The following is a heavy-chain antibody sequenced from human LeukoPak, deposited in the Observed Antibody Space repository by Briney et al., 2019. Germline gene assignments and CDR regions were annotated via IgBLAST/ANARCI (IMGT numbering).Heavy chain of an antibody. CDR1: EFTFSSYN. J-gene: IGHJ4*02. Sequence: TGGSLRLSRAASEFTFSSYNMNWVRQAPGKGLEWVSSISSSSGKYIYYADSVKGRFTISRDNAKNSLYLQMNSLRAEDTAVYYCAREPFWSGYYSNLHFDYWGQGTLVTVSS. D-gene: IGHD3-3*01. V-gene: IGHV3-21*01. CDR2: ISSSSGKYI. CDR3: AREPFWSGYYSNLHFDY.